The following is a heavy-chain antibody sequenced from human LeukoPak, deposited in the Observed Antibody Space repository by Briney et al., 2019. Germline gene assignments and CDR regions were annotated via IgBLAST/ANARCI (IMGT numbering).Heavy chain of an antibody. Sequence: PGRSLRLSCAASGFTFSSYAMHWVRQAPGKGLEWVAVISYDGSNKYYADSVKGRFTISRDNSKNTLYLQMNSLRAEDTAVYYCARASTGYSSGWHLDYWGQGTLVTVSS. CDR1: GFTFSSYA. V-gene: IGHV3-30-3*01. CDR3: ARASTGYSSGWHLDY. J-gene: IGHJ4*02. CDR2: ISYDGSNK. D-gene: IGHD6-19*01.